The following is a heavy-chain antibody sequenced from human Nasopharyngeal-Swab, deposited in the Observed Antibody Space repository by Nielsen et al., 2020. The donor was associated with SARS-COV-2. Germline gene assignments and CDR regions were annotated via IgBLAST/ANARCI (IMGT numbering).Heavy chain of an antibody. Sequence: WIRQPPGKGLEWVGFIRSKAYGGTTEYAVSVKGRFIISRDDSKRIAYLQMNSLKTEDTGVYYCSLGYCSGGSCYSPSPRYWGQGTLVTVPS. CDR3: SLGYCSGGSCYSPSPRY. V-gene: IGHV3-49*02. J-gene: IGHJ4*02. CDR2: IRSKAYGGTT. D-gene: IGHD2-15*01.